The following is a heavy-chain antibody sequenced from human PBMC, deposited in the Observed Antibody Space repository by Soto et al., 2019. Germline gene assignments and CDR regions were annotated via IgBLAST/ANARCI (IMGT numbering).Heavy chain of an antibody. Sequence: LRLSCAASGFTFDDYAMHWVRQAPGKGLEWVSLISWDGGSTYYADSVKGRFTISRDNSKNSLYLQMNSLRAEDTALYYCAKDWDHSSGWFDYWGQGTLVTVSS. CDR3: AKDWDHSSGWFDY. CDR1: GFTFDDYA. CDR2: ISWDGGST. V-gene: IGHV3-43D*04. J-gene: IGHJ4*02. D-gene: IGHD6-19*01.